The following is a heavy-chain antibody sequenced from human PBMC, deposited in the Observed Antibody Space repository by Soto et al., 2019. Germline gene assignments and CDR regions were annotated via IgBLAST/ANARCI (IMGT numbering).Heavy chain of an antibody. CDR1: GYTFTSYA. Sequence: ASVKVSCKASGYTFTSYAMHWVRQAPGQRLEWMGWTNAGNGNTKYSQRFQGRVTITRDTSASTAYLELNSLRVEDTGVYYCARDRGHPDSFNIWGQGTMVTVSS. V-gene: IGHV1-3*01. J-gene: IGHJ3*02. CDR3: ARDRGHPDSFNI. CDR2: TNAGNGNT. D-gene: IGHD3-10*01.